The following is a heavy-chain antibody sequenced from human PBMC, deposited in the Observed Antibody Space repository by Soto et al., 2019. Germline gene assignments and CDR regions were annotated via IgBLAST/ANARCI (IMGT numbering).Heavy chain of an antibody. CDR1: GGSISISSYY. Sequence: PSETLSLTCTVSGGSISISSYYWGCMRQPPGKGLEWIGSIYYSGSTYYNPSLKSRVTISVDTSKNQFSLKLSSVTAADTAVYYCARQTCSGGSCYSDAFDIWGQGTMVT. CDR2: IYYSGST. D-gene: IGHD2-15*01. CDR3: ARQTCSGGSCYSDAFDI. J-gene: IGHJ3*02. V-gene: IGHV4-39*01.